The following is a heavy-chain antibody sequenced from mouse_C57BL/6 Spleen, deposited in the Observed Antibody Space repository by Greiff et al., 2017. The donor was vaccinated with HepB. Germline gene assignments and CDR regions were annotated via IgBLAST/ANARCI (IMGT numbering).Heavy chain of an antibody. D-gene: IGHD1-1*01. CDR1: GYTFTNYW. CDR2: IYPGGGYT. Sequence: LVESGAELVRPGTSVKMSCKASGYTFTNYWIGWAKQRPGHGLEWIGDIYPGGGYTNYNEKFKGKATLTADKSSSTAYMQFSSLTSEDSAIYYCAREGHYGSSYAMDYWGQGTSVTVSS. CDR3: AREGHYGSSYAMDY. V-gene: IGHV1-63*01. J-gene: IGHJ4*01.